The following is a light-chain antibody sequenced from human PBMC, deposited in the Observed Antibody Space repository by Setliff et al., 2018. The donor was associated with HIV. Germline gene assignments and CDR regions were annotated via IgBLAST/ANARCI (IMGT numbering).Light chain of an antibody. CDR2: EVR. V-gene: IGLV2-14*01. CDR1: TSDVGGYNY. Sequence: QSALAQPAYVSGSPGQSITISCTGTTSDVGGYNYVSWYQQHPGNAPTLIIYEVRNRPSGVSNRFSGSKSGNTASLTISGLQAEDEADYYCSSYAITNTLPFGSGTKVTVL. CDR3: SSYAITNTLP. J-gene: IGLJ1*01.